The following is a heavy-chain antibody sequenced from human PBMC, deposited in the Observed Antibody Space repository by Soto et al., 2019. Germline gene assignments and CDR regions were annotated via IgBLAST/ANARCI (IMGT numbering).Heavy chain of an antibody. Sequence: QVQLVQSGAEVKKPGASVKVSCKASGYTFTNYGISWVRQAPGQGLEWMGWINNGNTNYAQKLQGRVTMTSDTSTSTAYMELRSLRSDDTAVYYCARDSPPVDYWGQRTLVTVSS. CDR3: ARDSPPVDY. CDR1: GYTFTNYG. V-gene: IGHV1-18*01. J-gene: IGHJ4*02. CDR2: INNGNT.